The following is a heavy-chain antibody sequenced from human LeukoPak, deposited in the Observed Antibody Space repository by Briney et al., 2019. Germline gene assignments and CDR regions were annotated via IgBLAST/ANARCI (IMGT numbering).Heavy chain of an antibody. Sequence: RPGGSLRLSCAASGFTFDDSGMSWVRQAPGKGLEWVSGINWTGGSTGYADSVKGRFTISRDNAKNSLYLQMNSLRAEDTAVYYCAREALAAAGTHAFDIWGQGTMVTVSS. D-gene: IGHD6-13*01. CDR1: GFTFDDSG. CDR3: AREALAAAGTHAFDI. J-gene: IGHJ3*02. CDR2: INWTGGST. V-gene: IGHV3-20*04.